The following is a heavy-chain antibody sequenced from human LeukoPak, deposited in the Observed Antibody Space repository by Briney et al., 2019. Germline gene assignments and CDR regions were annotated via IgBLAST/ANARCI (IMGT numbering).Heavy chain of an antibody. J-gene: IGHJ3*02. Sequence: ASVKVSCKASGGTFSSYAISWVRQAPGQGLVWMGGIIPIFGTANYAQKFQGRVTITTDESTSTAYMELSSLRSEDTSGYCCAGGGGCSSTSCYAGLGIAARDDAFDIWGQGTMVTVSS. V-gene: IGHV1-69*05. D-gene: IGHD2-2*01. CDR2: IIPIFGTA. CDR3: AGGGGCSSTSCYAGLGIAARDDAFDI. CDR1: GGTFSSYA.